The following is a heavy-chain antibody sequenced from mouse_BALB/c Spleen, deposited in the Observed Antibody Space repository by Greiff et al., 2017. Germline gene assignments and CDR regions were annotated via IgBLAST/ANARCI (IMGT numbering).Heavy chain of an antibody. CDR2: ISSGGST. Sequence: EVKVVESGGGLVKPGGSLKLSCAASGFTFSSYAMSWVRQTPEKRLEWVASISSGGSTYYPDSVKGRFTISRDNARNILYLQMSSLRSEDTAMYYCARGDGYSYYFDYWGQGTTLTVSS. V-gene: IGHV5-6-5*01. J-gene: IGHJ2*01. D-gene: IGHD2-3*01. CDR3: ARGDGYSYYFDY. CDR1: GFTFSSYA.